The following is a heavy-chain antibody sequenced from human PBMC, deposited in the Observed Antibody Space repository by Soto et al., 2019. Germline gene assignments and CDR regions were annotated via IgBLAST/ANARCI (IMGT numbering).Heavy chain of an antibody. CDR3: ARVILLSSSWRKSSRPGYFDY. CDR2: IYHSGST. Sequence: KTSETLSLTCAVSGGSISSSNWWSWVRQPPGKGLEWIGEIYHSGSTNYNPSLKSRVTISVDKSKNQFSLKLSSVTAADTAVYYCARVILLSSSWRKSSRPGYFDYWGQGTLVTVSS. V-gene: IGHV4-4*02. J-gene: IGHJ4*02. CDR1: GGSISSSNW. D-gene: IGHD6-13*01.